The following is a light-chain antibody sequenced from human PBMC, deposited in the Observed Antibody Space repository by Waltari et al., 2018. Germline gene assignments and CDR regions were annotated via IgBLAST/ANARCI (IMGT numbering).Light chain of an antibody. Sequence: SSKLTQDPAVSVALGQTVRITCQGDSLRKYYATWYQQKPGRAPVLVIFGENKRPSGIPDRFSGSSSGNTASLTITGAQAEDEADYHCTSRDSSGYRHVFGTGTKVTVL. J-gene: IGLJ1*01. V-gene: IGLV3-19*01. CDR2: GEN. CDR1: SLRKYY. CDR3: TSRDSSGYRHV.